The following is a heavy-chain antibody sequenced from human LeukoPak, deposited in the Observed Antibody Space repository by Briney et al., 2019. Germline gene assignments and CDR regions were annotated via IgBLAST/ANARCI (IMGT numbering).Heavy chain of an antibody. CDR1: GYTFTSYY. CDR2: INPSGGST. V-gene: IGHV1-46*01. Sequence: ASVKVSCKASGYTFTSYYMHWVRQAPGQGLEWMGIINPSGGSTSYAQKFQGRVTMTRDTSTSTVYMELSSLRSEDTAVYYCASVGDIVVVPAAKPYYYGMDVWGQGTTVTVSS. D-gene: IGHD2-2*01. J-gene: IGHJ6*02. CDR3: ASVGDIVVVPAAKPYYYGMDV.